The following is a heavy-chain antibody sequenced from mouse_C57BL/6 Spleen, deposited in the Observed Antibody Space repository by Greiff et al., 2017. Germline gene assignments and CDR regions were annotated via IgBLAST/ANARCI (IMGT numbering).Heavy chain of an antibody. J-gene: IGHJ2*01. CDR2: ISYDGSN. D-gene: IGHD1-1*01. V-gene: IGHV3-6*01. Sequence: EVQLQESGPGLVKPSQSLSLTCSVTGYSITSGYYWNWIRQFPGNKLEWMGYISYDGSNNYNPSLKNRISITRDTSKNQFFLKLNSVTTEDTATYYCAREGYYGSSLPFDYWGQGTTRTVSS. CDR1: GYSITSGYY. CDR3: AREGYYGSSLPFDY.